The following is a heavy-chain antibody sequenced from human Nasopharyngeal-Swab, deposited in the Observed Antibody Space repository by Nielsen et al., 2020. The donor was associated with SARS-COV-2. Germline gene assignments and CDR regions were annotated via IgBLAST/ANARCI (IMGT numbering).Heavy chain of an antibody. Sequence: GESLKISCAASGFTFSSYSMNWVRQAPGKGLEWVSSISSSSSYIYYADSVKGRFTISRDNAKNSLYLQMNSLRAEDTAAYYCARDPHNWNYPPSYYYYYVDVWGKGTTVTVSS. CDR1: GFTFSSYS. J-gene: IGHJ6*03. CDR2: ISSSSSYI. V-gene: IGHV3-21*01. CDR3: ARDPHNWNYPPSYYYYYVDV. D-gene: IGHD1-7*01.